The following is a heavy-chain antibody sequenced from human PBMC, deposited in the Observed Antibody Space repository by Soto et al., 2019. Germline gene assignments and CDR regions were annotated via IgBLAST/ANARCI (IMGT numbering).Heavy chain of an antibody. Sequence: QVQLQQWGAGLLKPSETLSLTCAVYGGSFSGYYWSWIRQPPGKGLEWIGEINHSGSTNYNPSLKSRVTISVDTSKNQFSLKLSSVTAADTAVYYCARGRSQLVFRGHAVEKYGMDVWGQGTTVTVSS. CDR3: ARGRSQLVFRGHAVEKYGMDV. J-gene: IGHJ6*02. CDR2: INHSGST. D-gene: IGHD6-6*01. V-gene: IGHV4-34*01. CDR1: GGSFSGYY.